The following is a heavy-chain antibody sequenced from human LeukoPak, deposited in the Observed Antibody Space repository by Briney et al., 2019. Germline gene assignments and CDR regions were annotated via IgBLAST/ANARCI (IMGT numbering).Heavy chain of an antibody. D-gene: IGHD5-12*01. V-gene: IGHV3-21*01. CDR3: AKDSIVATITGFFDY. Sequence: KTGGSLRLSCSASGFTFSSYSMNWVRQAPGKGLEWVSSITRSSSYIYYADSVKGRFTISRDNSKNTLYLQMNSLRAEDTAVYYCAKDSIVATITGFFDYWGQGTLVTVSS. J-gene: IGHJ4*02. CDR1: GFTFSSYS. CDR2: ITRSSSYI.